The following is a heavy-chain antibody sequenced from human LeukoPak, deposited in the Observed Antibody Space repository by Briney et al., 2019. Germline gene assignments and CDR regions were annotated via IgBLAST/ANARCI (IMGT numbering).Heavy chain of an antibody. CDR2: IYYLGST. V-gene: IGHV4-59*12. Sequence: SETLSLTCTVSGGSISSYYWSWIRQSPGKGLEWIGYIYYLGSTNYNPSLKSPVTMSLDTPKNQISLKLSFVTAADTAVYYCARGQNREAAGYWSFDLWGRGTLVTVSS. D-gene: IGHD6-13*01. J-gene: IGHJ2*01. CDR3: ARGQNREAAGYWSFDL. CDR1: GGSISSYY.